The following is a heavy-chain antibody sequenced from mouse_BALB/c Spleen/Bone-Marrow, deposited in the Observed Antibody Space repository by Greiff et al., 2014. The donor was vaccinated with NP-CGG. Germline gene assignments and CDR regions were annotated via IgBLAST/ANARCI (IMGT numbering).Heavy chain of an antibody. J-gene: IGHJ3*01. CDR1: GFNIKDTY. V-gene: IGHV14-3*02. Sequence: EVQLQQSGAELVKPGASVKLSCTASGFNIKDTYMHWVKQRPEQGLEWIGRIDPANGNTKYDSKFQGKATITADTSSNTAYLQLSSLTSEDTAVYYCARLDLFAYRGQGTLVTVSA. CDR2: IDPANGNT. CDR3: ARLDLFAY.